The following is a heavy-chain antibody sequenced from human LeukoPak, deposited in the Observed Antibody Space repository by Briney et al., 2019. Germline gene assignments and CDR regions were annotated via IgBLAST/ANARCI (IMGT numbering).Heavy chain of an antibody. D-gene: IGHD4-17*01. CDR1: GYTFTSYD. CDR3: ARLDGDYVYYYYYGIDV. J-gene: IGHJ6*02. V-gene: IGHV1-8*01. CDR2: MNPNSGNT. Sequence: AASVKVSCKASGYTFTSYDINWVRQATGQGLEWMGWMNPNSGNTGYAQKFQGRVTMTRNTSISTAYMELSSLRSEDTAVYYCARLDGDYVYYYYYGIDVWGQGTTVTVSS.